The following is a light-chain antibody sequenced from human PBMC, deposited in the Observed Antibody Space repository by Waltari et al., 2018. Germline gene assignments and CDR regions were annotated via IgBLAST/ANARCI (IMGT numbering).Light chain of an antibody. CDR1: SSNIGAGSV. V-gene: IGLV1-40*01. CDR3: QSYDSSLSGSV. Sequence: QSVLTQPPSVSGAPGQRVTISCTGCSSNIGAGSVVHWYQQLPGTAPKLLIYGNSNRPSGVPDRFSGSKSGTSASLAITGLQAEDEADYYCQSYDSSLSGSVFGGGTKLTVL. CDR2: GNS. J-gene: IGLJ2*01.